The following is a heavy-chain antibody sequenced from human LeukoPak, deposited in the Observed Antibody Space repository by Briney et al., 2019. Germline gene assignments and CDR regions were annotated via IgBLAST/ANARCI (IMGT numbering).Heavy chain of an antibody. CDR3: ARAVAPAAIQGFDP. CDR2: INPNSGGT. D-gene: IGHD2-2*01. CDR1: GYTFTGYY. V-gene: IGHV1-2*02. J-gene: IGHJ5*02. Sequence: ASVKVSCKASGYTFTGYYMHWVRQAPGQGLEWMGWINPNSGGTNYAQKFQGRVTMTRDTSISTAYMELSRLRSDDTAVYYCARAVAPAAIQGFDPWGQGTLVTVSS.